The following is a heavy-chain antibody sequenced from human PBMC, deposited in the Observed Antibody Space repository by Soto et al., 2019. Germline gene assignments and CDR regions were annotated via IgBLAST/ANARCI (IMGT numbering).Heavy chain of an antibody. CDR1: GGSMSRYD. CDR2: IYYSGST. D-gene: IGHD3-22*01. J-gene: IGHJ4*02. CDR3: ARTTYYYDSSGYTYYFAY. Sequence: SETRCLTCTGSGGSMSRYDRSWIRQPPGKGLEWIGYIYYSGSTNYNPSLKSRVTISVDTSKNQFSLKLSSVTAADTAVYYCARTTYYYDSSGYTYYFAYWGQGTLVPVSS. V-gene: IGHV4-59*01.